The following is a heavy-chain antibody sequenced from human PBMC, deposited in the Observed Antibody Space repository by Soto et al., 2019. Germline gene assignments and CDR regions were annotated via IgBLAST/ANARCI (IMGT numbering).Heavy chain of an antibody. CDR3: ARHVITMVRANWFDP. CDR1: DGSISSSSYY. J-gene: IGHJ5*02. Sequence: TETLSLTCTVSDGSISSSSYYWGWIRQPPGKGLEWIGSIYYSGSTYYNPSLKSRVTISVDTSKNQFSLKLSSVTAADTAVHYCARHVITMVRANWFDPWGQGTLVTVS. V-gene: IGHV4-39*01. CDR2: IYYSGST. D-gene: IGHD3-10*01.